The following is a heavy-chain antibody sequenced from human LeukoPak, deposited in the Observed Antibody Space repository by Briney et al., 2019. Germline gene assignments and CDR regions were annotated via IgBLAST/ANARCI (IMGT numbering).Heavy chain of an antibody. CDR3: VKDRRYSSNWYYFDY. CDR2: XSSNGXSX. D-gene: IGHD6-13*01. V-gene: IGHV3-64D*09. J-gene: IGHJ4*02. CDR1: GFTFSXXX. Sequence: GGSLRLXXSASGFTFSXXXXXXVXQXPXXXXXXXXXXSSNGXSXYXADSVXXXXTXSRDNSKNTLYLQMSSLRAEDXAVYYCVKDRRYSSNWYYFDYWGQGTLVIVSS.